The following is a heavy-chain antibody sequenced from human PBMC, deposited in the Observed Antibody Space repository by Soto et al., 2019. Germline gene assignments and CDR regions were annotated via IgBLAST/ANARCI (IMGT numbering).Heavy chain of an antibody. CDR2: ISGSGGST. V-gene: IGHV3-23*01. J-gene: IGHJ4*02. CDR1: GFTFSSYA. Sequence: GGSLRLSCAASGFTFSSYAMSWVRQAPGKGLEWVSAISGSGGSTYYADSVKGRFTISRDNSKNTLYLQMNSLRAEDTAVYYCAKDGGGRITIFGVVINFDYWGQGTLVTVSS. D-gene: IGHD3-3*01. CDR3: AKDGGGRITIFGVVINFDY.